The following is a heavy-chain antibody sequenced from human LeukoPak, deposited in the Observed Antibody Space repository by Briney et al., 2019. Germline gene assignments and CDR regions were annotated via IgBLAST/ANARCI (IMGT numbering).Heavy chain of an antibody. V-gene: IGHV3-23*01. CDR1: GFTFSSYA. CDR2: ISDSGSST. D-gene: IGHD6-25*01. CDR3: AKDSRGFDY. Sequence: GGSQRLSCAASGFTFSSYAMSWVRHTPGKGLEWVSSISDSGSSTYYADSVKGRFTISRDHSMNTLFLQMNSLRADDTALYYCAKDSRGFDYWGQGTLVTVSS. J-gene: IGHJ4*02.